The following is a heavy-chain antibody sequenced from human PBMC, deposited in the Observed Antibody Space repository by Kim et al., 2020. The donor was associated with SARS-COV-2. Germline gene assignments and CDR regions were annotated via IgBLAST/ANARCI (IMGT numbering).Heavy chain of an antibody. J-gene: IGHJ6*02. V-gene: IGHV7-4-1*02. D-gene: IGHD3-10*01. Sequence: ASVKVSCKASGYTFTSYAMNWVRQAPGQGLEWMGWINTNTGNPTYAQGFTGRFVFSLDTSVSTAYLQISCLKAEDTAVYYCATRREWFGEPFYYYGMDVWGQGTTVTVSS. CDR1: GYTFTSYA. CDR3: ATRREWFGEPFYYYGMDV. CDR2: INTNTGNP.